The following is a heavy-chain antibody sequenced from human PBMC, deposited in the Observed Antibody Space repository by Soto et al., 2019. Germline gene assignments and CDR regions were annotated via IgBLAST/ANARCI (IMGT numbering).Heavy chain of an antibody. CDR1: GFSSSSYY. CDR3: ARVKVSGYDILTGYYTNNWFDP. J-gene: IGHJ5*02. Sequence: PSDTLSLTCPFSGFSSSSYYLSWIRTPAGKGLEWIGRIYTSGSTNYNPSLKSRVTMSVDTSKNQFSLKLSSVTAADTAVYYCARVKVSGYDILTGYYTNNWFDPWGQGTLVTVSS. CDR2: IYTSGST. V-gene: IGHV4-4*07. D-gene: IGHD3-9*01.